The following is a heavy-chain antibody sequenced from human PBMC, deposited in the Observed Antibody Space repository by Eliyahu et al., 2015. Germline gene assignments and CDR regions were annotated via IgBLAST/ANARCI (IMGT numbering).Heavy chain of an antibody. D-gene: IGHD1-26*01. V-gene: IGHV4-39*01. Sequence: QLQLQESGPGLVKPSETLSLTCTVSGGSISSSSYYWGWIRQPPGKGLEWIGSIYYSGSTYYNPSLKSRVTISVDTSKNQFSLKLSSVTAADTAVYYCARLRWELLRSYYFDYWGQGTLVTVSS. CDR3: ARLRWELLRSYYFDY. J-gene: IGHJ4*02. CDR2: IYYSGST. CDR1: GGSISSSSYY.